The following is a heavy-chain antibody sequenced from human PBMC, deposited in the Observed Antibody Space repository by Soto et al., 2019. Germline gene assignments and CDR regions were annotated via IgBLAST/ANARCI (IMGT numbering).Heavy chain of an antibody. V-gene: IGHV1-69*01. CDR3: ARVGYVTNYGMAV. CDR1: GGTFSSYP. J-gene: IGHJ6*02. D-gene: IGHD2-8*02. Sequence: QVQLVQSGAEVKKPGSSVKVSCKASGGTFSSYPLNWVRQAPGQGLEWMGGIIPFFGTSNYAQKFQGRVTITADESTSTVYMELRSLTSADTAVYFCARVGYVTNYGMAVWGQGTTVTVSS. CDR2: IIPFFGTS.